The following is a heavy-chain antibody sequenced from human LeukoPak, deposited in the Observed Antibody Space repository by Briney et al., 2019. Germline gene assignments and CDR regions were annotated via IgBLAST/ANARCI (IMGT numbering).Heavy chain of an antibody. Sequence: SETLSLTCTVSGGSIRSSSYYWGWIRQPPGKGLEWIGSINYSGSTYYNPSLKSRVTISVDTSKNQFSLKLSSVTAADTAVYYCARSLGWSSVWLFDYWGQGTLVTVSS. V-gene: IGHV4-39*01. CDR1: GGSIRSSSYY. J-gene: IGHJ4*02. D-gene: IGHD6-19*01. CDR3: ARSLGWSSVWLFDY. CDR2: INYSGST.